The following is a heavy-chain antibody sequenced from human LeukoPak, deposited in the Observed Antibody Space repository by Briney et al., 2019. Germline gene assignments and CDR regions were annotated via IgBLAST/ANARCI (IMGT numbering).Heavy chain of an antibody. CDR2: IYYSGST. V-gene: IGHV4-31*03. D-gene: IGHD6-13*01. CDR3: AKDRVLAAAGTWYGMDV. CDR1: GGSISSGGYY. Sequence: SETLSLTCTVSGGSISSGGYYWSWIRQHPGKGLEWIGYIYYSGSTYYNPSLKSRVTISVDTSKNQFSLKLSSVTAEDTAVYYCAKDRVLAAAGTWYGMDVWGQGTTVTVSS. J-gene: IGHJ6*02.